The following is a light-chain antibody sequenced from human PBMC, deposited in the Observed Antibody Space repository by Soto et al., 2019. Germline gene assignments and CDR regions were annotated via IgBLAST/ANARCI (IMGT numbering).Light chain of an antibody. CDR2: DAS. J-gene: IGKJ5*01. V-gene: IGKV3-11*01. CDR3: QQRSNWPIT. CDR1: QNVNSY. Sequence: EIVLTQSPATLSLSPGERATLSRRASQNVNSYITWYQQKPGQAPRLLIYDASNRATGIPARFSGSGSGTDFTLTINSLEPEDFAVYYCQQRSNWPITFGKGTRLEIK.